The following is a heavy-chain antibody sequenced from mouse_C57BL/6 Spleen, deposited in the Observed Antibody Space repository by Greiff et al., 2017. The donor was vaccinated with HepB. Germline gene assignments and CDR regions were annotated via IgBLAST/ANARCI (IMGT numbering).Heavy chain of an antibody. CDR1: GFTFSSYA. CDR2: ISDGGSYT. D-gene: IGHD4-1*01. J-gene: IGHJ2*01. CDR3: ARDGGTGTDFDY. V-gene: IGHV5-4*01. Sequence: LVESGGGLVKPGGSLKLSCAASGFTFSSYAMSWVRQTPEKRLEWVATISDGGSYTYYPDNVKGRFTISRDNAKNNLYLQMSHLKSEDTAMYYCARDGGTGTDFDYWGQGTTLTVSS.